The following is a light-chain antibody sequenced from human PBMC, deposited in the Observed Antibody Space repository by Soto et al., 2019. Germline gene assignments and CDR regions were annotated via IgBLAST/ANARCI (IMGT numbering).Light chain of an antibody. CDR3: QSYDSSLSGFDV. J-gene: IGLJ1*01. V-gene: IGLV1-40*01. Sequence: QSVLTQPPSVSGALGQRVTISCTGSRSNIGGGYDVHWYQQLPGTAPKLLIYGNDNRPSGVPDRFSGSKSGTSASLAISGLQAEDEADYYCQSYDSSLSGFDVFGTGTKVTVL. CDR1: RSNIGGGYD. CDR2: GND.